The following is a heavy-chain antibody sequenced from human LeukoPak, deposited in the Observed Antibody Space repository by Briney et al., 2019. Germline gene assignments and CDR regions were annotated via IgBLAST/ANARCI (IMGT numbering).Heavy chain of an antibody. CDR3: ARAKRITMVRGVYGNWFDP. V-gene: IGHV4-34*01. J-gene: IGHJ5*02. CDR2: INHSGST. D-gene: IGHD3-10*01. CDR1: GGSFSGYY. Sequence: SETLSLTCAVYGGSFSGYYWSWIRQPPGKGLEWIGEINHSGSTNYNPSLKSRVTISVDTSKNQFSLKLSSVAAADTAVYYCARAKRITMVRGVYGNWFDPWGQGTLVTVSS.